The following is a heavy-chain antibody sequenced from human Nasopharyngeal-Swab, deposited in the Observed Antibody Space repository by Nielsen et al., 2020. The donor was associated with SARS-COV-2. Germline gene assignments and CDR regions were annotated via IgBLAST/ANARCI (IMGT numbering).Heavy chain of an antibody. CDR3: ARGANYYDSSGYYYYFDY. CDR1: GGSVSSGSYY. D-gene: IGHD3-22*01. V-gene: IGHV4-39*07. J-gene: IGHJ4*02. CDR2: INHSGST. Sequence: SETLSLTCTVSGGSVSSGSYYWSWIRQPPGKGLEWIGEINHSGSTNYNPSLKSRVTISVDTSKNQFSLKLSSVTAADTAVYYCARGANYYDSSGYYYYFDYWGQGTLVTVSS.